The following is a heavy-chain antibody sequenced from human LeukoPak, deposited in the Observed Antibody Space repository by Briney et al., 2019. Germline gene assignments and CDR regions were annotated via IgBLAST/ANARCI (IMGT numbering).Heavy chain of an antibody. CDR3: ARDRTSYYDTSGGYFDF. CDR1: GGSISSYY. CDR2: IDTSGST. D-gene: IGHD3-22*01. J-gene: IGHJ4*02. V-gene: IGHV4-4*07. Sequence: PSETLSLTCTVPGGSISSYYWSWIRQPAGKGLEWIGRIDTSGSTNYNPSLKSRVTMSVDTSKNQFSLKLTSVTAADTAVYYCARDRTSYYDTSGGYFDFWGQGTLVTVSS.